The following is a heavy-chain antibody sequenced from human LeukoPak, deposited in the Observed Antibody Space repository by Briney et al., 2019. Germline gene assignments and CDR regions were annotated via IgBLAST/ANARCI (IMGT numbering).Heavy chain of an antibody. Sequence: SETLSLTCSVSGASVTNFYWTWIRQPPGKGLEYIGRIYASGSIDYNPSLKSRVTLSVDSSNNQFSLNLTSVTAADTALYYCARSARFNYFYMDVWGKGTSVTVSS. J-gene: IGHJ6*03. CDR3: ARSARFNYFYMDV. CDR1: GASVTNFY. CDR2: IYASGSI. D-gene: IGHD2-15*01. V-gene: IGHV4-4*07.